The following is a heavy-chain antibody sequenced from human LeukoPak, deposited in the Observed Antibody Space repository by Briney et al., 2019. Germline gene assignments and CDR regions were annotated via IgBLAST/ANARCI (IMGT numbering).Heavy chain of an antibody. CDR1: GFTFSSYS. Sequence: GGSLRLSCAASGFTFSSYSMNWVRQAPGKGLEWVSSISSSSSYIYYADSVKGRFTISRDNAKNSLYLQMNSLRAEDTAVYYCAIIYDYVWGSYRYWGQGTLVTVSS. D-gene: IGHD3-16*02. J-gene: IGHJ4*02. V-gene: IGHV3-21*04. CDR2: ISSSSSYI. CDR3: AIIYDYVWGSYRY.